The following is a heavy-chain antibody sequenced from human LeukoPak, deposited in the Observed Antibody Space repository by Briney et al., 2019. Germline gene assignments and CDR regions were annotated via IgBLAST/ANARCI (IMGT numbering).Heavy chain of an antibody. CDR3: ARGPMYSSSWYFDY. CDR1: GGSISSNY. Sequence: SETLSLTCSVSGGSISSNYWSWIRQPAGKGLEWIGRIYTSGSTNYNPSLKSRVTMSVDTSKNQFSLRLSSVTAADTAVYYCARGPMYSSSWYFDYWGQGTLVTVSS. J-gene: IGHJ4*02. V-gene: IGHV4-4*07. CDR2: IYTSGST. D-gene: IGHD6-13*01.